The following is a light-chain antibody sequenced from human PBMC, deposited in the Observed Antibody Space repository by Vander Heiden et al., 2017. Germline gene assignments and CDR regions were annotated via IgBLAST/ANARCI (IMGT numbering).Light chain of an antibody. CDR3: SSYTSSSTLVV. J-gene: IGLJ2*01. CDR2: DVS. V-gene: IGLV2-14*03. CDR1: SSDVGRYNY. Sequence: TQPTSVSGSPGQSITISCTGTSSDVGRYNYVSWYQHHHGQAPKLMIYDVSNRPSGGSNRFSGAKSGNTASLTISGLQAEDEADYYCSSYTSSSTLVVFGGGTKLTVL.